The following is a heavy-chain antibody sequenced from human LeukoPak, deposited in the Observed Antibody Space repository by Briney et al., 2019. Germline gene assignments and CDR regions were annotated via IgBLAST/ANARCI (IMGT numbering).Heavy chain of an antibody. Sequence: ASVKVSCKATGYTFTDYYVHWERQAPGQGLEWMGWINSNSGSTSYAQNFQGRVTMTRDTSISTLYVELSSLRSDDTAVYYCARVRVYSSGWNFDYWGQGTLVTVSS. CDR3: ARVRVYSSGWNFDY. CDR1: GYTFTDYY. V-gene: IGHV1-2*02. D-gene: IGHD6-19*01. J-gene: IGHJ4*02. CDR2: INSNSGST.